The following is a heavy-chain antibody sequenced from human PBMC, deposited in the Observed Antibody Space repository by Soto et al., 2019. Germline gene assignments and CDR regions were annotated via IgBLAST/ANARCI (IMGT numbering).Heavy chain of an antibody. CDR2: IWYDGGNT. CDR1: GFTFSGHG. D-gene: IGHD3-22*01. CDR3: ARDWLHDSSGAIDM. Sequence: QVQLVGSGGGVVQPGRSLRLSCAASGFTFSGHGMHWVRQAPGKGLEWVAVIWYDGGNTYYGDSVKGRFTISRDNSRNTLYLEMNSLRAEDTAVYYCARDWLHDSSGAIDMWGQGTMVTVSS. V-gene: IGHV3-33*01. J-gene: IGHJ3*02.